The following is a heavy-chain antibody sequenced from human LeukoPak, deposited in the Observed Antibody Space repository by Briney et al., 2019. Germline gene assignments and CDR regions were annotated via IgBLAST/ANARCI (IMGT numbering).Heavy chain of an antibody. CDR2: IDPSDSYT. J-gene: IGHJ4*02. CDR3: ARHVVATDQEFDY. CDR1: GYRFTSYW. Sequence: GESLQISCQGSGYRFTSYWISWVRQMPGEGPEKMGRIDPSDSYTNYSPSFQGHVTISADKSISTAYLQWSSLKASDTAMYYCARHVVATDQEFDYWGQGTLVTVSS. D-gene: IGHD2-15*01. V-gene: IGHV5-10-1*01.